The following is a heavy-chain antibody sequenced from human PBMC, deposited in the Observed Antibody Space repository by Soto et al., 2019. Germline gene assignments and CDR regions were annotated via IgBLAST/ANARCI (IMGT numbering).Heavy chain of an antibody. CDR3: AKDDAPSFYGDPFDY. D-gene: IGHD4-17*01. V-gene: IGHV3-23*01. CDR1: GFTVSSYA. CDR2: ISGSGGST. J-gene: IGHJ4*02. Sequence: GSLRLSGAASGFTVSSYAMSWVRQAPGKGLEWVSAISGSGGSTYYADSVKGRFTISRDNSKNTLYLQMNSLRAEDTAVYYCAKDDAPSFYGDPFDYWGQGTLVTVSS.